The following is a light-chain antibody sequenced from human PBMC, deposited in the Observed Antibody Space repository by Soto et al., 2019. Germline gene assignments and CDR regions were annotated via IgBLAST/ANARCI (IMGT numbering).Light chain of an antibody. CDR1: QAIGND. Sequence: DIQMTQSPSSLSASVGDRVTITCRASQAIGNDLGWYQQKPGKAPNRLIYSASRLQSGVPSRFSGSGSGTEFPLTISSLQPEDFATYYCQQYQSDTWTFGQGTKVDIK. J-gene: IGKJ1*01. V-gene: IGKV1-17*01. CDR2: SAS. CDR3: QQYQSDTWT.